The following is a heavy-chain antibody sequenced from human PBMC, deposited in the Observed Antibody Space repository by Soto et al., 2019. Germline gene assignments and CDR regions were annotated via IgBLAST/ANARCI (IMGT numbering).Heavy chain of an antibody. J-gene: IGHJ6*02. V-gene: IGHV1-69*13. Sequence: SVKVSCKASGGTFSSYAISWVRQAPGQGXEWMGGIIPIFGTANYAQKFQGRVTITADESTSTAYMELSSLRSEDTAVYYCARGSIFGVVIHYYYYGMDVWGQGTTVTVSS. CDR2: IIPIFGTA. CDR1: GGTFSSYA. CDR3: ARGSIFGVVIHYYYYGMDV. D-gene: IGHD3-3*01.